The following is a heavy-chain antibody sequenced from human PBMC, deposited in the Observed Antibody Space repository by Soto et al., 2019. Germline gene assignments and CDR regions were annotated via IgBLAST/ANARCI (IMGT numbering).Heavy chain of an antibody. Sequence: ASVKVSCKASGYTFTGYYMHWVRQAPGQGLEWMGWINPNSGGTNYAQKFQGWVTMTRDTSISTAYMELSRLRSDDTAVYYCAREGPEYSSPLDPWGQGTLVTVSS. J-gene: IGHJ5*02. D-gene: IGHD6-6*01. CDR2: INPNSGGT. V-gene: IGHV1-2*04. CDR1: GYTFTGYY. CDR3: AREGPEYSSPLDP.